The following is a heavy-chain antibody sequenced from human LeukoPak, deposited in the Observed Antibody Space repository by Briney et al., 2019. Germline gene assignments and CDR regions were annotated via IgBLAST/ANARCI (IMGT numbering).Heavy chain of an antibody. CDR3: ARGLRTYYDFWSGYRGNWFDP. V-gene: IGHV1-8*01. D-gene: IGHD3-3*01. J-gene: IGHJ5*02. CDR2: MNPNSGNT. CDR1: GYTFTRYD. Sequence: ASVKVSCKASGYTFTRYDINWVRQAPGQGLEWMGWMNPNSGNTGYAQKFQGRVTMTRNTSISTAYMELSSLRSEDTAVYYCARGLRTYYDFWSGYRGNWFDPWGQGTLVTVSS.